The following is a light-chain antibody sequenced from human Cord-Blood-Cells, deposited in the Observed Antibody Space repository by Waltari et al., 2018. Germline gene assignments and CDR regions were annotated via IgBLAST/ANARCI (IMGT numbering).Light chain of an antibody. J-gene: IGKJ1*01. CDR1: QSISSW. CDR3: QQYKSYSWT. V-gene: IGKV1-5*03. CDR2: KAS. Sequence: DIQLTQSPSTLSASVGDRVTITCRASQSISSWLAWYQQKPGKAPKLLNYKASSLESGFPSRFSGSGSGTEFTLTISSLQPDYFATYYCQQYKSYSWTFGQGTKVEIK.